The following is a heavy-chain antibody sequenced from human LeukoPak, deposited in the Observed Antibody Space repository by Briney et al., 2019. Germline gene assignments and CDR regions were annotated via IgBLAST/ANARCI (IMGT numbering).Heavy chain of an antibody. D-gene: IGHD2-8*02. CDR3: ARVLSEGWFDP. Sequence: ASVKVSCKASGYTFTGYYMHWVRQAPGQGLGWMGWINPNSGGKNYAQKFQGRVTMTRDTSISTAYMELSRLGSDDTAVYYCARVLSEGWFDPWGQGTLVTVSS. V-gene: IGHV1-2*02. CDR1: GYTFTGYY. J-gene: IGHJ5*02. CDR2: INPNSGGK.